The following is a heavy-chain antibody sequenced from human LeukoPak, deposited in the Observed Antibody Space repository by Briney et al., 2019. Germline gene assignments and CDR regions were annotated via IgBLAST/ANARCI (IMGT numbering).Heavy chain of an antibody. D-gene: IGHD5-12*01. J-gene: IGHJ6*03. V-gene: IGHV3-7*01. CDR3: ARIPIVATRHYYYYMDV. CDR1: GFTFSSYW. Sequence: PGGSLRLSCAASGFTFSSYWMSWVRQAPGKGLEWVANIKQDGSEKYYVDSVKGRFTISRDNAKNSLYRQMNSLRAEDRAVYYCARIPIVATRHYYYYMDVWGKGTTVTVSS. CDR2: IKQDGSEK.